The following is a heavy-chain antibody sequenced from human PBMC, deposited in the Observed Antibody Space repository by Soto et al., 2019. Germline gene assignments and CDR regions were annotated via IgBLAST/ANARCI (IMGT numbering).Heavy chain of an antibody. Sequence: QVHLVQSGAEVKKPGSSVKVSCKASGGTFSSYAISWVRQAPGQGLEWMGGIIPIFGTPNYAQKFRGRVTITEDASSTKTYMELSSLRSEDTAVYYCASGAMATVTTIRNFELRGRGTLVTVSS. D-gene: IGHD4-4*01. CDR1: GGTFSSYA. CDR3: ASGAMATVTTIRNFEL. CDR2: IIPIFGTP. J-gene: IGHJ2*01. V-gene: IGHV1-69*12.